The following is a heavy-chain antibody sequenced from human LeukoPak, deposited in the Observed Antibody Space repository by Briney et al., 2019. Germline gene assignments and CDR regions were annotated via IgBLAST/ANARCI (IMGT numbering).Heavy chain of an antibody. Sequence: GGSPRLSCAASGFTVSSSYVSWVRQAPGKGLEWVSLIYSGGTTYYADSVKGRFIISRDNSKNTLYLQMNSLRAEDTAVYYCARGHTAVTRHFDFWGQGTLVTVSS. J-gene: IGHJ4*02. V-gene: IGHV3-66*01. D-gene: IGHD4-17*01. CDR2: IYSGGTT. CDR3: ARGHTAVTRHFDF. CDR1: GFTVSSSY.